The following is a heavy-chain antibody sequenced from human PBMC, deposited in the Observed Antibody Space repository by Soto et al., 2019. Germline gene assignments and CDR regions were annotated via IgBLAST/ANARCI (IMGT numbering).Heavy chain of an antibody. CDR2: ISAYNGNT. CDR3: ARDLPPFDWLSYYSYYYGMDA. D-gene: IGHD3-9*01. CDR1: GYTFTSYG. J-gene: IGHJ6*02. V-gene: IGHV1-18*04. Sequence: ASVKVSCKASGYTFTSYGISWVRQAPGQGLEWMGWISAYNGNTNYAQKLQGRVTMTTDTSTSTAYMELRSLRSDDTAVYYCARDLPPFDWLSYYSYYYGMDAWGQGTTVTVSS.